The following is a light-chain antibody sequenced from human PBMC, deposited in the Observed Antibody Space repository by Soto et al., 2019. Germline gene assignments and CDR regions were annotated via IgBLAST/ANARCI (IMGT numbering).Light chain of an antibody. J-gene: IGKJ4*01. CDR1: QDINNW. CDR3: QQANSFPLT. V-gene: IGKV1D-12*01. CDR2: TTS. Sequence: DIQVTQSPSSVSASVGDRVTITCRASQDINNWLAWYQQKPGKAPKLLIYTTSNLQSGVPSRFSGSGSGTDFTLTISSLQPQDFATYYCQQANSFPLTFGGGTKVEIK.